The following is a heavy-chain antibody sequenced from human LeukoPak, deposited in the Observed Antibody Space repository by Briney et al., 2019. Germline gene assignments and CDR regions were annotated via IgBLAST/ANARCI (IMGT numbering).Heavy chain of an antibody. V-gene: IGHV3-23*01. CDR3: AKPPLEMAAINGAFDI. CDR1: GFTFSSYA. Sequence: GGSLRLSCAASGFTFSSYAMSWVRQAPGKGLEWVSATSGSGGSTYYADSVKGRFTISRDNSKNTLYLQMNSLRAEDTAVYYCAKPPLEMAAINGAFDIWGQGTMVTVSS. CDR2: TSGSGGST. J-gene: IGHJ3*02. D-gene: IGHD5-24*01.